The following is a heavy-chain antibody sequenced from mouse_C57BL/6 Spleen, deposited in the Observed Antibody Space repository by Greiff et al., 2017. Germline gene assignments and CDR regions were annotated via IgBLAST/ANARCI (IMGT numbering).Heavy chain of an antibody. CDR3: CGRAWSYYAMDY. J-gene: IGHJ4*01. CDR1: GFSLTSYA. V-gene: IGHV2-9-1*01. D-gene: IGHD6-1*01. Sequence: VKLVESGPGLVAPSPRLSITCTASGFSLTSYAIRWVRQPPGKGLEWLGVIWTGGGTNYNSALKTRLSTCTDNSKSTAFLKMHSLRTADTARYYYCGRAWSYYAMDYWGQGTSVTVSS. CDR2: IWTGGGT.